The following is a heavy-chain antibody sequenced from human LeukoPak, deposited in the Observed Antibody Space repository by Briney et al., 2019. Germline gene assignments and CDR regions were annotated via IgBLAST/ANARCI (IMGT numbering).Heavy chain of an antibody. D-gene: IGHD3-22*01. CDR1: GFTFSSYD. V-gene: IGHV3-30*03. J-gene: IGHJ6*02. CDR2: ISYDGSNK. Sequence: GGSLRLSCAASGFTFSSYDMSWVRQAPGKGLEWVAVISYDGSNKYYADSVKGRFTISRDNAKNSLYLQMNSLRAEDTAVYYCARTLGYYDSSGYSLYGMDVWGQGTTVTVSS. CDR3: ARTLGYYDSSGYSLYGMDV.